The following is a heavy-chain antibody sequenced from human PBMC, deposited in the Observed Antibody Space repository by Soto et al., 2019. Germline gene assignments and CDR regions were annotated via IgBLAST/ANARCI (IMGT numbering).Heavy chain of an antibody. CDR2: IIPIFGIA. CDR1: GGTFSRYS. D-gene: IGHD2-2*01. CDR3: AREDRDRETGLVPAAIDGMDV. V-gene: IGHV1-69*08. J-gene: IGHJ6*02. Sequence: QVQLLQSGAEVKKPGSSVKVSCKASGGTFSRYSITWVRQAPGHGLEWIGRIIPIFGIASYAQKFQGRVTITADESTSTAYIDLSSLRSDDTAVYYCAREDRDRETGLVPAAIDGMDVWGQGTTVTVSS.